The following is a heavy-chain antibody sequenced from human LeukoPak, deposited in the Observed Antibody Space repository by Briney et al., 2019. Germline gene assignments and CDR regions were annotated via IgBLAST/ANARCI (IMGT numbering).Heavy chain of an antibody. CDR3: ARLVPAAKNYYYGMDV. CDR1: GGSISSYY. Sequence: PSETLSLTCTVSGGSISSYYWSWIRQPPGKGLEWIGYIYYSGSTNYNPSLKSRVTISVDTSKNQSSLKLSSVTAADTAVYYCARLVPAAKNYYYGMDVWGKGTTVTVSS. V-gene: IGHV4-59*01. J-gene: IGHJ6*04. D-gene: IGHD2-2*01. CDR2: IYYSGST.